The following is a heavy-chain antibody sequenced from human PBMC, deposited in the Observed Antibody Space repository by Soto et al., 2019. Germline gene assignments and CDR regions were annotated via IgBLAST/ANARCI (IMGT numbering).Heavy chain of an antibody. D-gene: IGHD1-26*01. CDR2: INAGNGST. Sequence: ASVKVSCKASGYTFTSYAMHWVRQAPGQRLEWMGWINAGNGSTKYSQKFQGRVTITRDTSASTAYMELSSLRSEDTAVYYCARVLGATRVNWFDPWGQGTLVTVSS. J-gene: IGHJ5*02. CDR1: GYTFTSYA. CDR3: ARVLGATRVNWFDP. V-gene: IGHV1-3*01.